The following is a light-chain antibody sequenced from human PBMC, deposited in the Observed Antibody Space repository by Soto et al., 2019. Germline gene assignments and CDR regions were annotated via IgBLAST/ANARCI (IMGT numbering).Light chain of an antibody. V-gene: IGKV3-15*01. CDR1: QGIGDS. J-gene: IGKJ4*01. CDR3: QQANSFPLT. CDR2: DTS. Sequence: VLLLSPAPVSLSPGEGVTLSCRASQGIGDSLAWYQHKPGQTPKLLIYDTSAMATGVPSRFSGSRSGPDFTLTISSLQSEDFAIYYCQQANSFPLTFGGGTKVDIK.